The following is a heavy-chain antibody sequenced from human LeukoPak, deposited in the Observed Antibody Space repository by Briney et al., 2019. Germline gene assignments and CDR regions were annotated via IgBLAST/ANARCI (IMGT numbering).Heavy chain of an antibody. D-gene: IGHD2-2*01. V-gene: IGHV3-30*02. CDR2: IRHDGSNK. CDR1: GLTFSSYW. J-gene: IGHJ1*01. Sequence: PGGSLRLSCAASGLTFSSYWMSWVRQAPGKGLEWVAFIRHDGSNKYYADSVKGRFTISRDNSKNTLYLQMNSLRAEDTAVYYCAKDFRPYCSSTSCPEYFQHWGQGTLVTVSS. CDR3: AKDFRPYCSSTSCPEYFQH.